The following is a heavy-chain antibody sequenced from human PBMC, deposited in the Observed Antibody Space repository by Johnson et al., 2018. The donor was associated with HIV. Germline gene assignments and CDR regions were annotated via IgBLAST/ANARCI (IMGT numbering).Heavy chain of an antibody. CDR3: ARRMVQGVIITSGAFDI. Sequence: QMLLVESGGGVVQPGRSLRLSCAASGFTFSSYAMHWVRQAPGKGLEWVAIISYDGSNKYYAESVKGRFTISRDNSKNTLYLQMNSLRAEDTAVYYCARRMVQGVIITSGAFDIWGQGTMVTVSS. D-gene: IGHD3-10*01. CDR2: ISYDGSNK. CDR1: GFTFSSYA. J-gene: IGHJ3*02. V-gene: IGHV3-30*04.